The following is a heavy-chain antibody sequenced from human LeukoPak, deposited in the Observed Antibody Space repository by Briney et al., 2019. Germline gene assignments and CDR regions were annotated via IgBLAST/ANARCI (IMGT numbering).Heavy chain of an antibody. CDR2: IRYDGSNK. J-gene: IGHJ3*02. CDR1: GFTFSSYG. D-gene: IGHD6-19*01. Sequence: GGSLRLSCAASGFTFSSYGMHWVRQAPGKGLEWVAFIRYDGSNKYYAGSVKGRFTISRDNSKNTLYLQMNTLRAEDTAVYYCAKDYSGGWSGAFDIWGQGAMVTVSS. CDR3: AKDYSGGWSGAFDI. V-gene: IGHV3-30*02.